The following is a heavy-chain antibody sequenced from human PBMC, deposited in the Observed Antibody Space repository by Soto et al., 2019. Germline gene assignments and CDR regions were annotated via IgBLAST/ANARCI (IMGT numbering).Heavy chain of an antibody. CDR3: AKTPGVENTGYPIFYFDF. J-gene: IGHJ4*02. D-gene: IGHD3-9*01. CDR1: GFIFNDYA. Sequence: GGSLRLSGVACGFIFNDYAMSWVRQAPGKGLEWVSGITDTGGRTLYADSVKGRFTVSRDRNTLFLHMGSLRAEDTAIYYCAKTPGVENTGYPIFYFDFCGQGALVTVSS. CDR2: ITDTGGRT. V-gene: IGHV3-23*01.